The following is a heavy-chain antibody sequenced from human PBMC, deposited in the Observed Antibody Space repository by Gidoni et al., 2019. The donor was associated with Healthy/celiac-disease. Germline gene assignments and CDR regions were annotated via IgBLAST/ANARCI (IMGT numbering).Heavy chain of an antibody. J-gene: IGHJ4*02. Sequence: EVQLVESGGGLVKPGGSLRLSCAASGFHFSRYSMNWVRQAPGKGLEWVSSISSSSSHRYYADSVKGRFTISRDNAKNSLYLQMNSLRAEDTAVYYGARAGGIMMTFGGVIDLDYGGQGTLVTVS. CDR3: ARAGGIMMTFGGVIDLDY. CDR1: GFHFSRYS. CDR2: ISSSSSHR. V-gene: IGHV3-21*01. D-gene: IGHD3-16*02.